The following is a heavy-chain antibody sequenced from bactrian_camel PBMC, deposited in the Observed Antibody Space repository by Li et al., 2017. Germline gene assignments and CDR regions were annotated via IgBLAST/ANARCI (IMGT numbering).Heavy chain of an antibody. Sequence: VQLVESGGGSVQAGGSLRLSCAASGYTASTYCMAWFRQAPGKEREGVAAIFTGGAITYYAASVKGRFTISGNRALNTVYLQMNSLKAEDTARYYCGWSGRAWPCVNDHYYGPGTQVTVS. CDR2: IFTGGAIT. CDR3: GWSGRAWPCVNDHY. CDR1: GYTASTYC. V-gene: IGHV3S40*01. D-gene: IGHD1*01. J-gene: IGHJ4*01.